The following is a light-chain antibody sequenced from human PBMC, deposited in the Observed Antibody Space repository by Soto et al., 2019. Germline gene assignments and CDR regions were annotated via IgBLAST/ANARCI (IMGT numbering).Light chain of an antibody. V-gene: IGKV3-20*01. CDR3: QLYGSSPYT. CDR2: SAS. Sequence: DIVLTQSPGTLSLSPGEGATLSCRASQSVSSSYLAWYQQKPGQAPRLLIFSASSRASGIPDRFSGSGSGTDFTLTISRLEPEDFAFYHCQLYGSSPYTFGQGTKLEIK. J-gene: IGKJ2*01. CDR1: QSVSSSY.